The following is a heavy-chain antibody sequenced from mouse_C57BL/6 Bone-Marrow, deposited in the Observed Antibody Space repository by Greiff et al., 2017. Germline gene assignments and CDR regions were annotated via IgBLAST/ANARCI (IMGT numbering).Heavy chain of an antibody. CDR3: ARHGNYRFAY. Sequence: QVHVKQPGAELVKPGASVKMSCKASGYTFTSYWITWVKQRPGQGLEWIGDIYPGSGSTNYNEKFKSKATLTVDTSSSTAYMQLSSLTSEDSAVYYCARHGNYRFAYWGQGTLVTVSA. CDR1: GYTFTSYW. V-gene: IGHV1-55*01. D-gene: IGHD2-1*01. J-gene: IGHJ3*01. CDR2: IYPGSGST.